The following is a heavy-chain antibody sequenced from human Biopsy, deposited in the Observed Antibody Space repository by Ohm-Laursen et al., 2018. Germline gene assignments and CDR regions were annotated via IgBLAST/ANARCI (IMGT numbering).Heavy chain of an antibody. CDR1: GGTFSSFG. CDR3: AERGVERGRPLAY. CDR2: INSMFGTT. V-gene: IGHV1-69*13. J-gene: IGHJ4*02. Sequence: ASVNLSCKASGGTFSSFGISWVRQAPGQGLEWMGEINSMFGTTNYAQTFQGRVTITADESTSTAYMEVSSLRSEDTAVYYCAERGVERGRPLAYWGQGTLVTVSS. D-gene: IGHD1-1*01.